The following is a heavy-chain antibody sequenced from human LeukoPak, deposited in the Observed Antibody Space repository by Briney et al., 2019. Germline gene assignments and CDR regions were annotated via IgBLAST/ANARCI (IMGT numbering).Heavy chain of an antibody. V-gene: IGHV1-2*02. CDR2: INPNSGGT. D-gene: IGHD2-2*01. J-gene: IGHJ4*02. Sequence: ASVKVSCKASGYTFTGYYMHWVRQAPGQGLEWMGWINPNSGGTNYAQKFQGRVTMTSDTSISTAYMELSRLRSDDTVVYYCARDAAEYQLPTDYWGQGTLVTVSS. CDR1: GYTFTGYY. CDR3: ARDAAEYQLPTDY.